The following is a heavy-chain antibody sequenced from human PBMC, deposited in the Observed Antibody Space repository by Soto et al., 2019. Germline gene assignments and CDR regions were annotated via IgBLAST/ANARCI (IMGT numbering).Heavy chain of an antibody. Sequence: SETLSLTCTVSGGSISSYYWSWIRQPPGKRLEWIGYIYYSGSTNYNPSLKSRVTISVDTSKNQFSLKLSSVTAADTAVYYCARSITIFGVVIGLDVWGQGTTVTVSS. CDR1: GGSISSYY. J-gene: IGHJ6*02. V-gene: IGHV4-59*01. D-gene: IGHD3-3*01. CDR3: ARSITIFGVVIGLDV. CDR2: IYYSGST.